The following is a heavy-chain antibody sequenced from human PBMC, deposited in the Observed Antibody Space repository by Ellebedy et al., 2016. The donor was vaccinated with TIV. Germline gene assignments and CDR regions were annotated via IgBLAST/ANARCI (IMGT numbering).Heavy chain of an antibody. V-gene: IGHV1-2*02. CDR2: INPNSGGT. CDR3: ARELNDYNGMDV. J-gene: IGHJ6*02. Sequence: AASVKVSCKASGYNFTDYYMHWVRQAPGQGLEWMGWINPNSGGTNYAQKFQGRVTMTRDTSITTAYMELSRLRSDDTAVYYCARELNDYNGMDVWGQGTAVTVSS. CDR1: GYNFTDYY.